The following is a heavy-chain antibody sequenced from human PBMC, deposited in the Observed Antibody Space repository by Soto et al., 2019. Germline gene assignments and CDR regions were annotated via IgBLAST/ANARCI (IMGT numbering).Heavy chain of an antibody. CDR3: AKDPRSLEIVVVTATGLVPEYYYGMDV. J-gene: IGHJ6*02. D-gene: IGHD2-21*02. V-gene: IGHV3-23*01. CDR1: GFTFSSYA. CDR2: ISGSGGST. Sequence: GGSLRLSCAASGFTFSSYAMSWVRQAPGKGLEWVSAISGSGGSTYYADSVKGRFTISRDNSKNTLYLQMNSLRAEDTAVYYCAKDPRSLEIVVVTATGLVPEYYYGMDVWGQGTTVTVSS.